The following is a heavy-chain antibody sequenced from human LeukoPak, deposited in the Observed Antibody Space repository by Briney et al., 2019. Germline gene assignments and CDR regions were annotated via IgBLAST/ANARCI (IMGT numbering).Heavy chain of an antibody. CDR3: ARRYDYGDYGYYGMDV. J-gene: IGHJ6*04. Sequence: GASVKVSCKASGYTFTSYAMHWVRQPPGQRLEWMGWINAGNGNTKYSQKFQGRVTITRDTSASTAYMELSSLRSEDTAVYYCARRYDYGDYGYYGMDVWGKGTTVTVSS. D-gene: IGHD4-17*01. CDR1: GYTFTSYA. CDR2: INAGNGNT. V-gene: IGHV1-3*01.